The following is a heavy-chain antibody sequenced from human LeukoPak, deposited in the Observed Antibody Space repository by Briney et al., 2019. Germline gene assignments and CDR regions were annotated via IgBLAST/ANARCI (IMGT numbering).Heavy chain of an antibody. CDR2: IKEDGSEK. V-gene: IGHV3-7*01. D-gene: IGHD3-22*01. CDR1: GFTFSRYW. Sequence: PGGSLRLSCAASGFTFSRYWMSWVRQAPGKGLEWVANIKEDGSEKYYVDSVKGRFTISRDNAKNSLFLQMDSLRAEDTAVYYCARDYYYDSSGYWDYYFDYWGQGTLVSVSS. CDR3: ARDYYYDSSGYWDYYFDY. J-gene: IGHJ4*02.